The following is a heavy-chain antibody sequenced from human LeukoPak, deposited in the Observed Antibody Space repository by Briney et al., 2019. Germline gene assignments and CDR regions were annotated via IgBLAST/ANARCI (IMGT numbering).Heavy chain of an antibody. J-gene: IGHJ4*02. V-gene: IGHV3-74*01. D-gene: IGHD6-19*01. CDR1: GFTFSSYW. CDR3: ARGGSSGWNDN. Sequence: PGGSLRVSCVASGFTFSSYWMHWVRHAPGKGLVWVSRINSDGSSTSYADFVKGRFAISRDSAKNTLYLQMNSLKAEDTAVYYCARGGSSGWNDNWGQGTLVTVSS. CDR2: INSDGSST.